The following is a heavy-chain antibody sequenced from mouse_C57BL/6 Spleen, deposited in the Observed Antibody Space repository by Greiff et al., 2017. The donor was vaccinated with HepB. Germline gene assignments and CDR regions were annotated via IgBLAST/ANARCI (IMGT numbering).Heavy chain of an antibody. V-gene: IGHV3-6*01. Sequence: EVQLVESGPGLVKPSQSLSLTCSVTGYSITSGYYWNWIRQFPGNKLEWMGYISYDGSNNYNPSLKNRISITRDTSKNQFFLKLNSVTTEDTATYYCARAGYDYPFDYWGQGTTLTVSS. CDR3: ARAGYDYPFDY. D-gene: IGHD2-4*01. CDR1: GYSITSGYY. CDR2: ISYDGSN. J-gene: IGHJ2*01.